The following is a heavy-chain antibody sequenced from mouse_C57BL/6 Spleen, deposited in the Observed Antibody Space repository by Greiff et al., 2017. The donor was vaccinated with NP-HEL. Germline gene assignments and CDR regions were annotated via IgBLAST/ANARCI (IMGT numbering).Heavy chain of an antibody. CDR1: GYTFTDYN. Sequence: EVQLQESGPELVKPGASVKIPCKASGYTFTDYNMDWVKQSHGKSLEWIGDINPNNGGTIYNQNVKGKATLTVDKSSSTAYMELRSLTSEDTADYYCARSLTTVAGDDWGTGTTVTVSS. V-gene: IGHV1-18*01. CDR3: ARSLTTVAGDD. D-gene: IGHD1-1*01. CDR2: INPNNGGT. J-gene: IGHJ1*03.